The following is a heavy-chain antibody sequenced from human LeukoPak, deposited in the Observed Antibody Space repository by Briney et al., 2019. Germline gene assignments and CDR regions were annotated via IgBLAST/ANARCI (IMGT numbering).Heavy chain of an antibody. J-gene: IGHJ4*02. CDR3: AKAGDHFDY. CDR2: ISYDGSNK. CDR1: GFTFSSYG. D-gene: IGHD3-10*01. V-gene: IGHV3-30*18. Sequence: GGSLRLSWAASGFTFSSYGMHWVRQAPGKGLEWVAVISYDGSNKYYADSVKGRFTISRDNSKNTLYLQMNSLRAEDTAVYYCAKAGDHFDYWGQGTLVTVSS.